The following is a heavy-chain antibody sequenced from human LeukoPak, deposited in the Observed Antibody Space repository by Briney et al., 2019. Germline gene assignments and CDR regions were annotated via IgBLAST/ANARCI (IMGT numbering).Heavy chain of an antibody. D-gene: IGHD3-22*01. Sequence: SETLSLTCTFSGGSISSYYWSWIRQPAGKGLEWIGRIHTSGSTNYNPSLKSRVTMSVDTSKNQFSLKLRSVTAADTAVYYCARDSYYYDSSGYLILDYWGQGILVTVSS. J-gene: IGHJ4*02. CDR1: GGSISSYY. CDR2: IHTSGST. CDR3: ARDSYYYDSSGYLILDY. V-gene: IGHV4-4*07.